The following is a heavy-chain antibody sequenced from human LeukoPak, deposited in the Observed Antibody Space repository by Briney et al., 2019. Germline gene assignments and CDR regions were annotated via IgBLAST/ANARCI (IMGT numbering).Heavy chain of an antibody. Sequence: GGSLRLSCAASGFTFSNYWMSRVRQAPGKGLEWVANIKKDGSEKKYVDSVKGRFTISRDNAENSLYLQMNSLRDEDTAIYYCVREGGSGWYSGWFDPWGQGTLVIVSS. CDR2: IKKDGSEK. CDR3: VREGGSGWYSGWFDP. D-gene: IGHD6-19*01. V-gene: IGHV3-7*01. J-gene: IGHJ5*02. CDR1: GFTFSNYW.